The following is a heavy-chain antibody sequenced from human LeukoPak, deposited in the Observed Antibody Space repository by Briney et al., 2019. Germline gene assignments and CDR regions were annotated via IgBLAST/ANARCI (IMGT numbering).Heavy chain of an antibody. V-gene: IGHV4-31*03. CDR3: ARVKGSGYYRTGAFDI. Sequence: SQTLSLTCTVFGGSISSGGYYWSWIRQHPGKGLEWIGYIYYSGSTYYNPSLKSRVTISVDTSKNQFSLKLSSVTAADTAVYYCARVKGSGYYRTGAFDIWGQGTMVTVSS. D-gene: IGHD3-22*01. CDR1: GGSISSGGYY. J-gene: IGHJ3*02. CDR2: IYYSGST.